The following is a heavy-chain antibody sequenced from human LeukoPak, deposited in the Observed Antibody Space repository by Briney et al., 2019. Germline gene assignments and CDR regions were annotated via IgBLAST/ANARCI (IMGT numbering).Heavy chain of an antibody. V-gene: IGHV3-21*01. D-gene: IGHD6-13*01. J-gene: IGHJ6*03. CDR1: GFTFSSYA. CDR2: ISSSSSYI. CDR3: ARVRYSTIGYMDV. Sequence: GGSLRLSCAASGFTFSSYAMSWVRQAPGKGLEWVSSISSSSSYIYYADSVKGRFTISRDNAKNSLYLQMNSLRAEDTAVYYCARVRYSTIGYMDVWGKGTTVTVSS.